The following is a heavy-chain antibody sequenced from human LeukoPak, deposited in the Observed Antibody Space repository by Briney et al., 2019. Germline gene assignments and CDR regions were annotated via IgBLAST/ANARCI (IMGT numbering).Heavy chain of an antibody. V-gene: IGHV1-69*05. CDR3: ARVLGYCSSTSCQDNWFDP. Sequence: RGASVKVSCKASGGTFSSYATSWVRQAPGQGLEWMGGIIPIFGTANYAQKFQGRVTITTDESTSTAYMELSSLRSEDTAVYYCARVLGYCSSTSCQDNWFDPWGQGTLVTVSS. CDR2: IIPIFGTA. D-gene: IGHD2-2*01. J-gene: IGHJ5*02. CDR1: GGTFSSYA.